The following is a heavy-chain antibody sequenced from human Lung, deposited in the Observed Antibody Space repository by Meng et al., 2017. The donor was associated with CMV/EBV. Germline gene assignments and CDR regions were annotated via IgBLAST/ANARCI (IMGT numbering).Heavy chain of an antibody. Sequence: GYSLTSYYSAWVRQMPGKGLEWMGIIYPGDSDTRYSPSFQGQVTISVDKSISTAYLQWSSLKASDTAMYFCARRSLYGDYVPRPFNYWGQGTLVTVSS. J-gene: IGHJ4*02. D-gene: IGHD4-17*01. CDR2: IYPGDSDT. CDR1: GYSLTSYY. V-gene: IGHV5-51*01. CDR3: ARRSLYGDYVPRPFNY.